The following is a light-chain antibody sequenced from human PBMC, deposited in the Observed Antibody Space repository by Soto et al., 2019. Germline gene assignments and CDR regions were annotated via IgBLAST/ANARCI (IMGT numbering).Light chain of an antibody. J-gene: IGKJ1*01. Sequence: EIVVTQSPATLSVSPGERATLSCRASQIFISNLAWYQQKPGQAPRLLIYGASTRATGIPARFSGSGYGTDFTLTISSLEPEDFAIYYCQQRSNWPPTFGQGTKVDIK. CDR3: QQRSNWPPT. V-gene: IGKV3-11*01. CDR1: QIFISN. CDR2: GAS.